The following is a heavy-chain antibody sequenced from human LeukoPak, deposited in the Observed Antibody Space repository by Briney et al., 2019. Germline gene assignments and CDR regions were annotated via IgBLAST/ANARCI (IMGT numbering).Heavy chain of an antibody. D-gene: IGHD6-13*01. CDR3: AREHSSSWYDPNFDY. CDR2: INPSGGST. V-gene: IGHV1-46*01. CDR1: GYTFTSYY. Sequence: ASVKVSCKASGYTFTSYYMYWVRQAPGQGLEWMGIINPSGGSTSYAQKFQGRVTMTRDTSASTVYMELSSLRSEDTAVYYCAREHSSSWYDPNFDYWGQGTLVTVSS. J-gene: IGHJ4*02.